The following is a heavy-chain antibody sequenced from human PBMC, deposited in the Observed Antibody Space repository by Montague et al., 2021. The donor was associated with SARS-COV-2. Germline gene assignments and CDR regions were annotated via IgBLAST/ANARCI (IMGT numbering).Heavy chain of an antibody. J-gene: IGHJ4*02. Sequence: SLRLSLSASGFTFSSYSMNWVRQAPGKGLEWVSSISTSSSYIYYADSVKGRSTISRDNAKNSLYLQMNSLRAENTAVYYCANLYSYGSWGQGTLVTVSS. CDR1: GFTFSSYS. V-gene: IGHV3-21*01. CDR3: ANLYSYGS. D-gene: IGHD5-18*01. CDR2: ISTSSSYI.